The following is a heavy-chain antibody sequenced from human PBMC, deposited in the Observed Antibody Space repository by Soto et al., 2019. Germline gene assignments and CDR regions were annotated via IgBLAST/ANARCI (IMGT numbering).Heavy chain of an antibody. D-gene: IGHD3-10*01. Sequence: EVQLLESGGGLVQPGGSLRLSCAASGFTFSSYAMSWVRQAPGKGLEWVSAISGSGGSTYYADSVKGRFTISRDNSKNTPYLQMNSLRADDTAVYYGAKEYMVRGVIHYWGQGTLGTVSS. CDR2: ISGSGGST. J-gene: IGHJ4*02. CDR1: GFTFSSYA. CDR3: AKEYMVRGVIHY. V-gene: IGHV3-23*01.